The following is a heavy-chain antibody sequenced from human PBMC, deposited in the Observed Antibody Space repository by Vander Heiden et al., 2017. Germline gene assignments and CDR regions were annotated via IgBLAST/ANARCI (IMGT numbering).Heavy chain of an antibody. CDR3: ARDKEAVANYYFDY. CDR2: IWYDGSNK. D-gene: IGHD6-19*01. V-gene: IGHV3-33*01. CDR1: GFTFSSDG. Sequence: QVQLVESGGGVVQPGRSLRLSCGASGFTFSSDGRDWVRQAPGKGLEWVAAIWYDGSNKYYADSVKGRFTISRDNSKNTLYLQMNSLRAEDTAVYYCARDKEAVANYYFDYWGQGTLVTVSS. J-gene: IGHJ4*02.